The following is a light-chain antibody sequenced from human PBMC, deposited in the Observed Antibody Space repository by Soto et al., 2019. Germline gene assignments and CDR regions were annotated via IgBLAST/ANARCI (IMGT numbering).Light chain of an antibody. V-gene: IGKV3-15*01. CDR2: GAS. J-gene: IGKJ1*01. CDR3: QQYNYWPRT. Sequence: IVMTQSPATLSVSPGERATLSCRASQNVSSNLAWYQQKPGQAPRLLIYGASTRATGFPARFSGIGFGTDFTFTISSLQSEDFAVYYCQQYNYWPRTFGQGTKVDIK. CDR1: QNVSSN.